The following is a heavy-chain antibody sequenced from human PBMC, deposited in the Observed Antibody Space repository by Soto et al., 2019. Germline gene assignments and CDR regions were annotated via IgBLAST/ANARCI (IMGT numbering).Heavy chain of an antibody. CDR1: GFTFSGSA. CDR2: IRSKANNYAT. J-gene: IGHJ2*01. Sequence: EVQLVESGGGLVQPGGSLKLSCAASGFTFSGSAMHWVRQASGKGLEWVGRIRSKANNYATVYAASVKGRFTISRDDSKNTAHLQMNSRKTEYTAVYYCARHALQYCGGDCYLLPYFDLWGRGTLVTVSS. CDR3: ARHALQYCGGDCYLLPYFDL. D-gene: IGHD2-21*02. V-gene: IGHV3-73*02.